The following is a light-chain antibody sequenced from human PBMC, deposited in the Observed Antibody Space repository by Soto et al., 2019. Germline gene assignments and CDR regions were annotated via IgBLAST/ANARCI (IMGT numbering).Light chain of an antibody. Sequence: DIQMTQSPSTLSASVGDRVTISCRASQSISSWLAWYQQKPGKAPKLLIYDASSLESGVPSRFSGSGFGTEFTLTISSLQPDDFATYYCQQYNSYSPLTFGQGTKVYIK. V-gene: IGKV1-5*01. J-gene: IGKJ1*01. CDR2: DAS. CDR1: QSISSW. CDR3: QQYNSYSPLT.